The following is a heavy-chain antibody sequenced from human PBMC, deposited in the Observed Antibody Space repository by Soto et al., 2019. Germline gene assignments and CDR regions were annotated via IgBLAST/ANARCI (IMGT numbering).Heavy chain of an antibody. Sequence: EVQLVESGGGLVKPGGSLRLSCAASGFSFSNTWMRWVRQAPGRLEGVVRIKRNTEGGTSDYAVPVKDRFTISRDDSKDMLYLKMNSLKTEDTAVYYCTTDGEGGPAHWGQGTLVAVSS. V-gene: IGHV3-15*01. D-gene: IGHD2-15*01. CDR3: TTDGEGGPAH. J-gene: IGHJ4*02. CDR2: IKRNTEGGTS. CDR1: GFSFSNTW.